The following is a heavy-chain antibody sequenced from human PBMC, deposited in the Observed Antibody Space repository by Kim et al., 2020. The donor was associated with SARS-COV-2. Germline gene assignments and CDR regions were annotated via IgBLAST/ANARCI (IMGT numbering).Heavy chain of an antibody. CDR3: ATNSNGHCSSTSCYGGDWFDP. Sequence: SVKVSCKASGGTFSSYAISWVRQAPGQGLEWMGRIIPILGIANYAQKFQGRVTITADKSTSTAYMELSSLRSEDTAVYYCATNSNGHCSSTSCYGGDWFDPWGQGTLVTVSS. CDR1: GGTFSSYA. V-gene: IGHV1-69*04. CDR2: IIPILGIA. J-gene: IGHJ5*02. D-gene: IGHD2-2*03.